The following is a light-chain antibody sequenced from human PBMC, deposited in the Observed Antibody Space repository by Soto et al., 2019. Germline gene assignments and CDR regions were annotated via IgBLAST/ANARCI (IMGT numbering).Light chain of an antibody. J-gene: IGKJ4*01. Sequence: EIELAPSPGTLSLSPGERATLSCRASQRVSSSYLAWYQQKPGQAPRLLIYGASSRATGIPDRFSGSGSGTDFTLTISRLEPEDFAVYYCQQYGSLLTFGGGTKVDIK. V-gene: IGKV3-20*01. CDR1: QRVSSSY. CDR2: GAS. CDR3: QQYGSLLT.